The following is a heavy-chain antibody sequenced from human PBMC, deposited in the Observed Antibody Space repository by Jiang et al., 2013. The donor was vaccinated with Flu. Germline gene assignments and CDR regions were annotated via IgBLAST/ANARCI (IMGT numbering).Heavy chain of an antibody. J-gene: IGHJ4*01. Sequence: GSGLVKPSETLSLTCTVSGYSIGSGYYWGWIRQPPGKGLEWIGSIYHSGSTYYNPSLKSRVTISVDTSKNQFSLKLSSVTAADTAVYYCARDGAVYSSGWYYFDY. CDR1: GYSIGSGYY. D-gene: IGHD6-19*01. CDR3: ARDGAVYSSGWYYFDY. V-gene: IGHV4-38-2*02. CDR2: IYHSGST.